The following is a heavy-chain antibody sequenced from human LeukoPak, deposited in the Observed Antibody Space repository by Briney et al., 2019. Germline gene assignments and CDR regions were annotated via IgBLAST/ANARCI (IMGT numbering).Heavy chain of an antibody. CDR2: IYYSGST. Sequence: SDTLSLTCAVSGYSISSSNWWGWIRQPPGKGLEWIGYIYYSGSTYYNPSLKSRVTMSVDTSKNQFSLKLSSATAVDTAVYYCARVITGTTNWFDPWGQGTLVTVSS. CDR1: GYSISSSNW. CDR3: ARVITGTTNWFDP. D-gene: IGHD1-20*01. V-gene: IGHV4-28*03. J-gene: IGHJ5*02.